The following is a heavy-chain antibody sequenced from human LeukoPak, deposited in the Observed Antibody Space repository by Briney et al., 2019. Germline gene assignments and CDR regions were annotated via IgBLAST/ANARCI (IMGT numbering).Heavy chain of an antibody. V-gene: IGHV4-59*08. CDR3: ARQQYYYDNSGSWFYYYGMDV. D-gene: IGHD3-22*01. Sequence: GYIYYRGSTNSNPSLKRRVTISVDTSKNQFSLKLSSVTAADTALYYCARQQYYYDNSGSWFYYYGMDVWGPGTTVTVSS. J-gene: IGHJ6*02. CDR2: IYYRGST.